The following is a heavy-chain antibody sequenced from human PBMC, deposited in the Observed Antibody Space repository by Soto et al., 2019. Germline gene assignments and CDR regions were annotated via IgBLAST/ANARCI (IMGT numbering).Heavy chain of an antibody. CDR2: ISDDGSNT. CDR1: GFTFSRHT. CDR3: ARGAYYDFWSGLNTHPYYFDD. V-gene: IGHV3-30-3*01. J-gene: IGHJ4*02. Sequence: QVQLVESGGGVVQPGRSLRLSCAASGFTFSRHTMHWVRQAPGKGLEWVAAISDDGSNTYYADSVKGRFTISRDNSKNTLYPQMNSLSTEYIAVHHFARGAYYDFWSGLNTHPYYFDDWGQGTLVTVSS. D-gene: IGHD3-3*01.